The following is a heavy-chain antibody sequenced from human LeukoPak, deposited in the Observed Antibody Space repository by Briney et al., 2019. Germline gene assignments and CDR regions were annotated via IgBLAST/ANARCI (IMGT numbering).Heavy chain of an antibody. J-gene: IGHJ2*01. CDR2: ISDSSGST. V-gene: IGHV3-23*01. D-gene: IGHD5-24*01. CDR3: AKNPRDGDNSVYQYFVL. CDR1: GFSFSSYA. Sequence: PGGSLRLSCAASGFSFSSYAMSWVRQAPGKGLEWVSAISDSSGSTYYADSVKGRFTISRDNSKNTLYLQMNSLRAEDTAVYYCAKNPRDGDNSVYQYFVLWRRGTLVTVSS.